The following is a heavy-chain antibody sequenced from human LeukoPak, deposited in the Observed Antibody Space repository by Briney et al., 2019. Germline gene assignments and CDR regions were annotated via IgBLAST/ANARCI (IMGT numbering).Heavy chain of an antibody. D-gene: IGHD1-26*01. Sequence: ASVKVSCKASGYTFTSYAMNWVRQAPGQGLEWMGWINTNTGNPTYAQGFTGRFVFSLDTSVSTAYLQISSLKAEDTAVYYCARESRGLLKSGKGSFDYWGQGTLVTVSS. CDR1: GYTFTSYA. CDR2: INTNTGNP. V-gene: IGHV7-4-1*02. CDR3: ARESRGLLKSGKGSFDY. J-gene: IGHJ4*02.